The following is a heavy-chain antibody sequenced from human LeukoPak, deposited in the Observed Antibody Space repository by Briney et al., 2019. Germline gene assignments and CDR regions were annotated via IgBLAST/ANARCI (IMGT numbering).Heavy chain of an antibody. D-gene: IGHD2-21*01. Sequence: ASVKVSCKASGYTFTSYAMNWVRQAPGQGLEWMGWINTNTGNPTYAQGFTGRFVFSLDTSVSTAYLQISSLKAEDTAVYYCARGRRRLAYSLGGWFDPWGQGTLVTVSS. CDR3: ARGRRRLAYSLGGWFDP. CDR1: GYTFTSYA. J-gene: IGHJ5*02. V-gene: IGHV7-4-1*02. CDR2: INTNTGNP.